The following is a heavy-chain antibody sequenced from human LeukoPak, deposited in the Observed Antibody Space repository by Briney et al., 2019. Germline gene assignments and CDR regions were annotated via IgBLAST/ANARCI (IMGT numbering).Heavy chain of an antibody. CDR3: ARDWQGYLNGGIWDY. D-gene: IGHD3-3*02. CDR2: ISAYNGNT. J-gene: IGHJ4*02. V-gene: IGHV1-18*01. Sequence: ASVKVSCKASGYTFISYGISWVRQAPGQGLEWMGWISAYNGNTNYAQKFQGRVTITTDESTSTAYMELSSLRSEDTAVYYCARDWQGYLNGGIWDYWGQGTLVTVSS. CDR1: GYTFISYG.